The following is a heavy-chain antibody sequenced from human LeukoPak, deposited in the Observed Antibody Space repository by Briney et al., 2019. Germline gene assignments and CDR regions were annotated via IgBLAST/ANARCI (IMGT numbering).Heavy chain of an antibody. CDR1: GFTFSSYA. CDR3: ARSKEAVPAAIFDY. CDR2: ISYDGSNK. J-gene: IGHJ4*02. D-gene: IGHD2-2*01. Sequence: GRSLRLSCAASGFTFSSYAMHWVRQAPGKGLEWVAVISYDGSNKYYADSVKGRFTISRDNSKNTLYLQMNSLRAEDTAVYYCARSKEAVPAAIFDYWGQGTLVTVSS. V-gene: IGHV3-30*14.